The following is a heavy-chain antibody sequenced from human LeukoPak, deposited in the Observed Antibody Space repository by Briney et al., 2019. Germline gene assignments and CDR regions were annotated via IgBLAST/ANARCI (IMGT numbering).Heavy chain of an antibody. CDR3: ARLDEDFYYDGSGYYF. D-gene: IGHD3-22*01. Sequence: GESLKISCRGSGYRFTNYRIAWVRQMPGKGLEWMGIIYPGDSETTYSPSFQGQVTISADKSINNAYLQWSSLKTSDTAMYYCARLDEDFYYDGSGYYFWGQGTLVTVSS. CDR1: GYRFTNYR. CDR2: IYPGDSET. J-gene: IGHJ4*02. V-gene: IGHV5-51*01.